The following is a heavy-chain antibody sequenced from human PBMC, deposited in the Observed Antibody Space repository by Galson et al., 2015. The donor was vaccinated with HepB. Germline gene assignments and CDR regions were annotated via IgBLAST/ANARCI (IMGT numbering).Heavy chain of an antibody. J-gene: IGHJ3*02. CDR3: AIAYEMDTLFLGYDAFDI. CDR2: RSGSGGST. Sequence: SLRLSCAVSGFTFSSYGMSWVRQAPGKGLEWVSGRSGSGGSTYYADSVKGRFSISRDKSKNTLYLQMNSLRDDDTAVYFCAIAYEMDTLFLGYDAFDIRGQGTMVTVSS. D-gene: IGHD5-24*01. V-gene: IGHV3-23*01. CDR1: GFTFSSYG.